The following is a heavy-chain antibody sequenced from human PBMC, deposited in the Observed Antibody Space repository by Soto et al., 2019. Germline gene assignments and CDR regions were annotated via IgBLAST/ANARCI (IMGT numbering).Heavy chain of an antibody. Sequence: PSETLSLTCTVSGGSISSYYWSWIRQPPGKGLEWIGYIYYSGSTNYNPSLKSRVTISVDTPKNQFSLKLSSVTAADPAGYYCGGRYGASFYFWGRGTLVTGSS. V-gene: IGHV4-59*01. D-gene: IGHD3-10*01. CDR1: GGSISSYY. CDR3: GGRYGASFYF. CDR2: IYYSGST. J-gene: IGHJ4*02.